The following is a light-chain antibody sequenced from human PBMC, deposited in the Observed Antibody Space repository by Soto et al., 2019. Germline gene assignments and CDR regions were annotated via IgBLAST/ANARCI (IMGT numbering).Light chain of an antibody. CDR1: QSISDT. CDR2: GAS. V-gene: IGKV3-15*01. CDR3: QYYNNWLAT. J-gene: IGKJ4*01. Sequence: EIVMTQSPATLSVSPGGRVTLSCRASQSISDTIAWYQQKPGQAPRLLIYGASARATGFPARFSGSGSGTEFTLTISSLQSEDFTIYYCQYYNNWLATFGGGTKVDIK.